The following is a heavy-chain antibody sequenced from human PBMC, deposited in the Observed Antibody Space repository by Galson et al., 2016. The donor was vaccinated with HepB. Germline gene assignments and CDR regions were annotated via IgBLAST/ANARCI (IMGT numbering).Heavy chain of an antibody. CDR3: TKEPARRVSGWYFEE. CDR1: GFTFSDYG. Sequence: SLRLSCAASGFTFSDYGMHWVRQAPDKGLEWVTVIAHDGSIALYADSVKGRFTASRDNSRNTLYLQMNNLINEDSALYYCTKEPARRVSGWYFEEWGQGTLVTVSS. D-gene: IGHD6-19*01. J-gene: IGHJ4*02. V-gene: IGHV3-30*18. CDR2: IAHDGSIA.